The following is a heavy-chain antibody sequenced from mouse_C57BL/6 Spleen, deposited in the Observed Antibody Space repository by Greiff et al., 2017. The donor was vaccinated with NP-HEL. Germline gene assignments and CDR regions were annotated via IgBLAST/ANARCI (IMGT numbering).Heavy chain of an antibody. CDR2: IRNKANGYTT. CDR1: GFTFTDYY. J-gene: IGHJ4*01. D-gene: IGHD2-1*01. Sequence: EVKLMESGGGLVQPGGSLSLSCAASGFTFTDYYMSWVRQPPGKALEWLGFIRNKANGYTTEYSASVKGRFTISRDNSQSILYLQMNALRAEDSATYYCARPRFYYGYAMDYWGQGTSVTVSS. CDR3: ARPRFYYGYAMDY. V-gene: IGHV7-3*01.